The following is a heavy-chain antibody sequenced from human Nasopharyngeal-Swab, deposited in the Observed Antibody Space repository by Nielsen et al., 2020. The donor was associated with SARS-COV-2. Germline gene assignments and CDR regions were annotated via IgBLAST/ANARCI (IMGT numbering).Heavy chain of an antibody. J-gene: IGHJ4*02. CDR2: ISSSSSII. Sequence: GESLKISCAASGFTFSSYSMNWVRQAPGKGLEWVSYISSSSSIIKYADSVKGRFTISRDNAKNTLYLQMNSLRAEDTAVYYCARDPPNTAMANVGYYFDYWGQGTLVTVSS. CDR3: ARDPPNTAMANVGYYFDY. D-gene: IGHD5-18*01. V-gene: IGHV3-48*01. CDR1: GFTFSSYS.